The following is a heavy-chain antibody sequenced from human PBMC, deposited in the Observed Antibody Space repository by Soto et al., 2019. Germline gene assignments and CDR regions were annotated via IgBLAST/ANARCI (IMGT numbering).Heavy chain of an antibody. V-gene: IGHV1-18*04. CDR3: ARDSFYDSSGYYTK. D-gene: IGHD3-22*01. Sequence: GASVKVSCKGSGYTSTSYGISWVRQAPGQGLEWMGWISGYNGNTKYAQELQGRVTMTIDTSTSTAYMEVRSLRADDTAVYYCARDSFYDSSGYYTKWGQGTLVTVSS. CDR1: GYTSTSYG. J-gene: IGHJ4*02. CDR2: ISGYNGNT.